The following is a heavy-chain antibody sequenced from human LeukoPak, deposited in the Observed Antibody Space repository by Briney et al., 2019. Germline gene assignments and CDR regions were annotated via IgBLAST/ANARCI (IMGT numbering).Heavy chain of an antibody. CDR1: GFRFSDHA. V-gene: IGHV3-30-3*01. J-gene: IGHJ4*02. D-gene: IGHD6-19*01. Sequence: PGGSLRLSCAASGFRFSDHAMHWVRQAPGKGLEWVAVISYDGSNKYYADSVKGRFTISRDNSKNTLYLQMNSPRTEDTAVYYCARQQWLLLIWMGSFDCWGQGALVTVSS. CDR3: ARQQWLLLIWMGSFDC. CDR2: ISYDGSNK.